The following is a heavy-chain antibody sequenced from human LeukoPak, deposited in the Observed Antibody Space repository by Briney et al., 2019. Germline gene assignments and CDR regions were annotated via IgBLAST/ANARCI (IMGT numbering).Heavy chain of an antibody. Sequence: GGSLRLSCAASGFTFSNAWMSWVRQAPGKGLEWVGRIKSKTDGGTTDYAAPVKGRFTISRDDSKNTLYLQMNSLKTEDTAVFYCTRDQIDCSSTSCYWYFDYWGQGTLVTVSS. J-gene: IGHJ4*02. D-gene: IGHD2-2*01. CDR2: IKSKTDGGTT. CDR3: TRDQIDCSSTSCYWYFDY. CDR1: GFTFSNAW. V-gene: IGHV3-15*01.